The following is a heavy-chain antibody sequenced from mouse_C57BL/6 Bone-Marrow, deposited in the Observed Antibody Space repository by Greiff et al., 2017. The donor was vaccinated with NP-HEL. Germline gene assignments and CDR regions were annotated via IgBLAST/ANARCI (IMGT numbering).Heavy chain of an antibody. D-gene: IGHD2-3*01. CDR1: GFNIKDDY. Sequence: VTLKVSGAELVRPGASVKLSCTASGFNIKDDYMHWVKQRPEQGLEWIGWIDPENGDTEYASKFQGKATITADTSSNTAYLQLSSLTSEDTAVYYCTGDGYFDYWGQGTTLTVSS. V-gene: IGHV14-4*01. J-gene: IGHJ2*01. CDR3: TGDGYFDY. CDR2: IDPENGDT.